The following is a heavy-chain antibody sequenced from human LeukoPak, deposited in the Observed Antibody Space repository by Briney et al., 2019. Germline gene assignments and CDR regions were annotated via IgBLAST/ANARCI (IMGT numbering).Heavy chain of an antibody. V-gene: IGHV3-30*04. CDR3: ARSRPRKYCSGGSCYSNYFDY. CDR1: GFTFSSYA. D-gene: IGHD2-15*01. CDR2: ISYDGSNK. Sequence: GALRLSCAASGFTFSSYAMHWVRQAPGKGLEWVAVISYDGSNKYYADSVKGLFTISRDNSKNTLYLQMNSLRAEDTAVYYCARSRPRKYCSGGSCYSNYFDYWGQGALVTVSS. J-gene: IGHJ4*02.